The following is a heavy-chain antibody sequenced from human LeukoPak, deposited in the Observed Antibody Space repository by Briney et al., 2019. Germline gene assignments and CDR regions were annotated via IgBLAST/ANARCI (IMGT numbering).Heavy chain of an antibody. CDR3: AKDKDYDSSGNWFDP. CDR1: GFTFDDYA. J-gene: IGHJ5*02. Sequence: GGSLRLSCAASGFTFDDYAMGWVRHAPGKGLEWVSRISWNSGSIDYADSVRGRFTISRDNAKNSLYLQMNSLRAEDTALYYCAKDKDYDSSGNWFDPWGQGTLVTVFS. D-gene: IGHD3-22*01. V-gene: IGHV3-9*01. CDR2: ISWNSGSI.